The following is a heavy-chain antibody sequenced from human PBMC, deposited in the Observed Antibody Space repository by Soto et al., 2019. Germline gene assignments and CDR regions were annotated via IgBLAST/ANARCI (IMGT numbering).Heavy chain of an antibody. CDR1: GYTFTSYY. D-gene: IGHD6-13*01. CDR3: SRDGVAAAGKDY. Sequence: GASVKVSCKASGYTFTSYYMHWVRQAPGQGLEWMGIINPSGGSTSYAQKFQGRVTMTRDTSTSTVYMELSSLRSEDTAVYYCSRDGVAAAGKDYWGQGTLVTVSS. CDR2: INPSGGST. J-gene: IGHJ4*02. V-gene: IGHV1-46*01.